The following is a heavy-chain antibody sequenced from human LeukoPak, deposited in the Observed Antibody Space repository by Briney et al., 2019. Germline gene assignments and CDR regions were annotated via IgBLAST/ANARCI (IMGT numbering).Heavy chain of an antibody. CDR1: GGTFSSYA. J-gene: IGHJ4*02. CDR3: ASLQTADGYNLPHFDY. CDR2: IIPILGIA. D-gene: IGHD5-24*01. V-gene: IGHV1-69*04. Sequence: ASVKVSCKASGGTFSSYAISWVRQAPGQGLEWMGRIIPILGIASYAQKFQGRVTITADKSTSTAYMELSSLRSEDTAVYYCASLQTADGYNLPHFDYWGQGTLVTVSS.